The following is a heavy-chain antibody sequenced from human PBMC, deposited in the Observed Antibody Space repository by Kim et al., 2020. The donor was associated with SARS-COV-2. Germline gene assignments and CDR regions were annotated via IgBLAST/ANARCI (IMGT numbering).Heavy chain of an antibody. CDR1: GNSVFSNSAT. Sequence: SQTLSLTCAISGNSVFSNSATWNWIWQTPSRGLEWLGRTYYRSSWNYDYAVSVKSRITINPDTSKNQFSLQLNSVTPEDTAIYYCASSTSGWDGMDVWGQGTTVTVSS. J-gene: IGHJ6*02. V-gene: IGHV6-1*01. CDR3: ASSTSGWDGMDV. CDR2: TYYRSSWNY. D-gene: IGHD6-19*01.